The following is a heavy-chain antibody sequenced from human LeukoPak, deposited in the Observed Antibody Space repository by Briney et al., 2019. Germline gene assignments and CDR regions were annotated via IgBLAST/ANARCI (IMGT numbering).Heavy chain of an antibody. V-gene: IGHV3-73*01. CDR2: IRSKTNNYAT. Sequence: GGSLRLSCAAAGFTFSGSDIHWVRQASGKGLEWVGHIRSKTNNYATADAASAKGRFTFSRDDPKNTAYIQMNSLKTEDTAVYYCTRHNYDRSGYGAFDIWGQGTMVTVSS. J-gene: IGHJ3*02. D-gene: IGHD3-22*01. CDR3: TRHNYDRSGYGAFDI. CDR1: GFTFSGSD.